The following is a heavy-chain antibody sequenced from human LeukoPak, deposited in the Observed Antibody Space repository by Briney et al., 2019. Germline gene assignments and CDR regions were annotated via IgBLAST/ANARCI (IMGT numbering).Heavy chain of an antibody. CDR2: IYNSGST. CDR3: AGLAAVASLGF. D-gene: IGHD6-19*01. CDR1: GASISSYY. V-gene: IGHV4-59*08. J-gene: IGHJ4*02. Sequence: SEALSLTCTASGASISSYYWNWIRQPPGKGLEWIGYIYNSGSTNYNPSLKSRVTISVDTSKNQFSLKLSSVTAADTAVYYCAGLAAVASLGFWGQGTLVTVSS.